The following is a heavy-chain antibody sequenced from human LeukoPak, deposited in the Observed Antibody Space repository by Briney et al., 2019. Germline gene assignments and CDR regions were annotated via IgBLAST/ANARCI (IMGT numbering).Heavy chain of an antibody. CDR2: INHSGST. V-gene: IGHV4-34*01. Sequence: MASETLSLTWAVYGGSFSGYYWSWIRQPPGKGLEWIGEINHSGSTNYNPSLKSRVTISVDTSKNQFSLKLSSVTAADTAVYYCARSSSWSLYYYYYYMDVWGKGTTVTVSS. CDR1: GGSFSGYY. J-gene: IGHJ6*03. D-gene: IGHD6-6*01. CDR3: ARSSSWSLYYYYYYMDV.